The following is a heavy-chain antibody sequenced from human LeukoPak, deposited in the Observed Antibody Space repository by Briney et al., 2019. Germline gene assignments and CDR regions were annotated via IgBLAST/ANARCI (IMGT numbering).Heavy chain of an antibody. CDR2: ISAYNGNT. V-gene: IGHV1-18*01. J-gene: IGHJ4*02. D-gene: IGHD3-3*01. CDR3: ARDSTSFTIFGVVTSDY. Sequence: ASVKVSCKASGFTFTSYGIRWVQQAPGQGLEWIGWISAYNGNTNYAQKLQGRVTMTTDTSTSTAYMELRSLRSDDKAVYYCARDSTSFTIFGVVTSDYWGQGTLVTVSS. CDR1: GFTFTSYG.